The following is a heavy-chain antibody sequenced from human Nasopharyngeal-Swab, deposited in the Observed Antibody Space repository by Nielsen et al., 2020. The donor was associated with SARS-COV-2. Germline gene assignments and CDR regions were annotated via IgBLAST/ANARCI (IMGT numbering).Heavy chain of an antibody. J-gene: IGHJ4*02. CDR2: IYHSGST. Sequence: WIRQPPGKGLEWIGEIYHSGSTNYNPSLKSRVTISVDKSKNQFSLKLSSVTAADTAVYYRARGGGSSSWVDYWGQGTLVTVSS. CDR3: ARGGGSSSWVDY. D-gene: IGHD6-13*01. V-gene: IGHV4-4*02.